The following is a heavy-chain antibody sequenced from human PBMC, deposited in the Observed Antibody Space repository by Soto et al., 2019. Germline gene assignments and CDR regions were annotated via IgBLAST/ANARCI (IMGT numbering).Heavy chain of an antibody. V-gene: IGHV3-33*01. Sequence: PGGSLRLSCAASGFTFSSYGMHWVRQAPGKGLEWVAVIWYDGSNKYYADSVKGRFTISRDNSKNTLYLQMNSLRAEDTAVYYCARLIVGAQTTAPNFDYWGQGTLVTVSS. CDR1: GFTFSSYG. J-gene: IGHJ4*02. CDR3: ARLIVGAQTTAPNFDY. CDR2: IWYDGSNK. D-gene: IGHD1-26*01.